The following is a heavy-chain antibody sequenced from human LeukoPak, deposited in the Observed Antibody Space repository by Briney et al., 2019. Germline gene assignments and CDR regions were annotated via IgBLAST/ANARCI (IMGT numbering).Heavy chain of an antibody. J-gene: IGHJ4*02. Sequence: SETLSLTCTVSDGSVSSFYWSWIRQPPGKGLDWIGYIYYTGSTNYNPSLKSRVTISVDTSKNQFSLKLSSVTAADTAVYYCARGPGWSGGYHFGYWGQGTLVTVSS. CDR3: ARGPGWSGGYHFGY. D-gene: IGHD6-19*01. CDR2: IYYTGST. CDR1: DGSVSSFY. V-gene: IGHV4-59*02.